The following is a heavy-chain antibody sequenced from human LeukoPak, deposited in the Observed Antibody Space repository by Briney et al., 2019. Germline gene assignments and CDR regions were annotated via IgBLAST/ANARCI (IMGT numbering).Heavy chain of an antibody. J-gene: IGHJ4*02. CDR2: INPNSGGT. CDR1: GYTFTGYY. V-gene: IGHV1-2*02. Sequence: ASVKVSCKASGYTFTGYYMHWVRQAPGQGLEWMGWINPNSGGTNYAQKFQGRVTMTRDTSISTAYMELSSLRSDDTAVYYCARAMGGDTSGYRPFDYRGQGTLVTVSS. D-gene: IGHD3-22*01. CDR3: ARAMGGDTSGYRPFDY.